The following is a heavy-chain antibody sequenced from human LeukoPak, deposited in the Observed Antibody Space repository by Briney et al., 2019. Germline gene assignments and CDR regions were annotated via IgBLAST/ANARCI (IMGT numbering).Heavy chain of an antibody. CDR2: INVDVSVT. J-gene: IGHJ6*02. CDR1: GFSISTYE. Sequence: GGSVRLSCVGSGFSISTYELIWVRQAPGKGLEWVSKINVDVSVTHYTQSVKGRFTISRDNAQNSLFLQMNSLRAEDTALYYCARRVPLYGMDVWGQGTTVTVSS. D-gene: IGHD4/OR15-4a*01. CDR3: ARRVPLYGMDV. V-gene: IGHV3-48*03.